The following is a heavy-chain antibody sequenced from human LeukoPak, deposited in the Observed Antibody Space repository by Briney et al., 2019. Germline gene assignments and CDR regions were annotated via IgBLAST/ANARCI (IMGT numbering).Heavy chain of an antibody. Sequence: GGSLRLSCAASGFTFSSYGMHWVRQAPGKGLEWVAVISYDGSNKYYADSVKGRFTISRDNSKNTLYLQMNSLRAEDTAVYFCARDPSLRVTLDYWGQGTRVTVSS. CDR2: ISYDGSNK. V-gene: IGHV3-30*03. D-gene: IGHD5/OR15-5a*01. J-gene: IGHJ4*02. CDR1: GFTFSSYG. CDR3: ARDPSLRVTLDY.